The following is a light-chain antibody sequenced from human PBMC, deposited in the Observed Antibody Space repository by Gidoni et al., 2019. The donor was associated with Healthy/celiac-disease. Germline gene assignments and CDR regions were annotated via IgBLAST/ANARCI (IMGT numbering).Light chain of an antibody. CDR1: SLRSYY. CDR3: NSRGSSGYV. V-gene: IGLV3-19*01. CDR2: SKN. J-gene: IGLJ1*01. Sequence: SSELTQDPAVSVALGQTVRITCQGDSLRSYYASWYQQKPGQAPVLVIYSKNNRPSGIPDRFAGSSSGDTASLTITRAQEEDESDYYCNSRGSSGYVFGTGTKVTVL.